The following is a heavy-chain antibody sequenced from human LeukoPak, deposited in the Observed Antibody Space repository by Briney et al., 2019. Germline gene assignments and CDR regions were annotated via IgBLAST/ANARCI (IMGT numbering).Heavy chain of an antibody. D-gene: IGHD3-3*01. CDR2: IYHSGST. V-gene: IGHV4-38-2*02. J-gene: IGHJ5*02. CDR3: ARGNTIFGVVIFPSGFDP. CDR1: GYSISSGYY. Sequence: SETLSLTCTVSGYSISSGYYWGWIRQPPGRGLEWIGSIYHSGSTYYNPSLKSRVTISVDTSKNQFSLKLSSVTAADTAVYYCARGNTIFGVVIFPSGFDPWGQGTLVTVSS.